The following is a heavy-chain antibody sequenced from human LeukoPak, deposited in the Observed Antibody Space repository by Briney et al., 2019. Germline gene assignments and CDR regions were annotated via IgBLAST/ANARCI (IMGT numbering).Heavy chain of an antibody. CDR3: TGLDAFDI. CDR1: GFTISNAW. D-gene: IGHD3/OR15-3a*01. V-gene: IGHV3-15*01. CDR2: IKSNTDSETT. J-gene: IGHJ3*02. Sequence: GTLCLSCAASGFTISNAWLSWLRQAPGKGLEWFGRIKSNTDSETTDYPATVKGRFNISKDDSKNTLYLEMNSLKTEYTAVYYCTGLDAFDIWGQGTMVTVSS.